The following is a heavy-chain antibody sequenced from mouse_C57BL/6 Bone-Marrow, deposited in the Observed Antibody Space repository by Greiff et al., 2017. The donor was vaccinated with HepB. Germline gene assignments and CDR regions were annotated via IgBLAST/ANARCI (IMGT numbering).Heavy chain of an antibody. J-gene: IGHJ3*01. CDR3: ARERYDYDAAWFAY. D-gene: IGHD2-4*01. Sequence: EVQLQQSGPVLVKPGASVKMSCKASGYTFTDYYMNWVKQSHGKSLEWIGVINPYNGGTSYNQKFKGKATLTVDKSSSTAYMELNSLTSEDSAVYYCARERYDYDAAWFAYWGQGTLVTVSA. CDR2: INPYNGGT. CDR1: GYTFTDYY. V-gene: IGHV1-19*01.